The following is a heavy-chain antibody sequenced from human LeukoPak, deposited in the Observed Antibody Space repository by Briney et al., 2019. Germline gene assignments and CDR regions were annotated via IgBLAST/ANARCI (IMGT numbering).Heavy chain of an antibody. J-gene: IGHJ6*02. Sequence: SQTLSLTCTVSGGSISSDGYYWSWIRQHPGKGLEWIGYIYYSGSTYYNPSLKSRVTISVDTSKNQFSLKLSSVTAADTAVYYCARDAVATIGYYYYGMDVWGQGTTVTVSS. CDR1: GGSISSDGYY. D-gene: IGHD5-12*01. CDR2: IYYSGST. CDR3: ARDAVATIGYYYYGMDV. V-gene: IGHV4-31*03.